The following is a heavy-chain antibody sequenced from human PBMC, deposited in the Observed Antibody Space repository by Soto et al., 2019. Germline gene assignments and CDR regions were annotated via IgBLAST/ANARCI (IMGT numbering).Heavy chain of an antibody. Sequence: PGGSLRLSCAASGFTFSSYAMSWVRQAPGKGLEWVSAISGSGGSTYYADSVKGRFTISRDNSKNTLYLQMNSLRAEDKAVYYCAKDVYDFWSGYYGADVWGQGTTVTVSS. CDR3: AKDVYDFWSGYYGADV. D-gene: IGHD3-3*01. CDR2: ISGSGGST. J-gene: IGHJ6*02. V-gene: IGHV3-23*01. CDR1: GFTFSSYA.